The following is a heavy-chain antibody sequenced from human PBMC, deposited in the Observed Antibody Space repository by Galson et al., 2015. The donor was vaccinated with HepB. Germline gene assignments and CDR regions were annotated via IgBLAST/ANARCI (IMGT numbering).Heavy chain of an antibody. V-gene: IGHV7-4-1*02. CDR3: ARDGAGYSTRWLQRANYYYGMDV. D-gene: IGHD6-13*01. Sequence: SVKVSCKASGYTFTSYAMNWVRQAPGQGLEWMGWINTKTGNPTYAQGFVGRFVISLDTSVTATYLQISSLKAEDTAVYYCARDGAGYSTRWLQRANYYYGMDVWGQGTTVTVSS. CDR2: INTKTGNP. CDR1: GYTFTSYA. J-gene: IGHJ6*02.